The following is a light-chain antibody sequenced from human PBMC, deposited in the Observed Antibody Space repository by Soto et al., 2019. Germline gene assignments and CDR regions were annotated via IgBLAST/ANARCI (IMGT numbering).Light chain of an antibody. CDR2: RAS. Sequence: DIQMTQSPSTLSASVGDRVTITCRASQSISGWLTWYQQKPGKPPKFLSYRASSLETWVPSRFSGSGSGTEFTLTISSLQPDDFATYYCQQYDSYPYTFGQGTKVDIK. J-gene: IGKJ2*01. CDR1: QSISGW. V-gene: IGKV1-5*03. CDR3: QQYDSYPYT.